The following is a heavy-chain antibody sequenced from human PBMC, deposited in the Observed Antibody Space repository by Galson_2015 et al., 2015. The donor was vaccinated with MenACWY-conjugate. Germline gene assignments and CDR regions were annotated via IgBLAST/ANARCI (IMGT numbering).Heavy chain of an antibody. J-gene: IGHJ4*02. CDR3: ARGGVAVAGTIGVY. CDR1: GFTFSRYA. CDR2: LRGSGGIT. D-gene: IGHD6-19*01. V-gene: IGHV3-23*01. Sequence: SLRLSCAASGFTFSRYAMPWVRQAPGQGLEWVSSLRGSGGITYYADSVKGRFTISRDNSNNTLYLQVNSLRAEDTAVYFCARGGVAVAGTIGVYWGQGTLVTVSS.